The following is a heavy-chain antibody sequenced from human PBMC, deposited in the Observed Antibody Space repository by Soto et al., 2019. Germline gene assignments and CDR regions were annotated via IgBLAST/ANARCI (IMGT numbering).Heavy chain of an antibody. CDR1: GSTFSSNW. Sequence: EVQLVESGGGLVQPGGSLRLSCAASGSTFSSNWMHWVRQAPGKGLVWVARINSDGTTTTYADPVKGRFTISRDNAKNTVYLQMNSLRVEDTAVYYCATVGTGSYNWFDPWGRGTLVTVSS. CDR3: ATVGTGSYNWFDP. D-gene: IGHD3-10*01. J-gene: IGHJ5*02. V-gene: IGHV3-74*01. CDR2: INSDGTTT.